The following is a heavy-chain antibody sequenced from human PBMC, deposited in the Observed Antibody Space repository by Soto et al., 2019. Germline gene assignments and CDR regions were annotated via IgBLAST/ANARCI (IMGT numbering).Heavy chain of an antibody. CDR2: IIPILGIA. Sequence: QVQLVQSGAEVKKPGSSVKVSCKASGGTFSSYTISWVRQAPGQGLEWMGRIIPILGIANYAQKFQGRVTITADKSTSTAYMELSSLRSEDTAVYYCARDLGYCSGGSCLRTPFDYWGQGTRVTVSS. D-gene: IGHD2-15*01. CDR1: GGTFSSYT. J-gene: IGHJ4*02. V-gene: IGHV1-69*08. CDR3: ARDLGYCSGGSCLRTPFDY.